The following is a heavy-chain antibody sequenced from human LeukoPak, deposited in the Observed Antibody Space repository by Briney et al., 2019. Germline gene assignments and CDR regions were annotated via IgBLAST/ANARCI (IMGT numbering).Heavy chain of an antibody. Sequence: SETLSLTCTVSGGSISSSSYYWGWIRQPPGKGLEWIGSIYYSGSTYYNPSLKSRVTISVDTSKNQFSLKLSSVTAADTAVYFWAGDGLAVAGNYYYGMDVWGQGTTVTVSS. CDR1: GGSISSSSYY. J-gene: IGHJ6*02. V-gene: IGHV4-39*01. D-gene: IGHD6-19*01. CDR3: AGDGLAVAGNYYYGMDV. CDR2: IYYSGST.